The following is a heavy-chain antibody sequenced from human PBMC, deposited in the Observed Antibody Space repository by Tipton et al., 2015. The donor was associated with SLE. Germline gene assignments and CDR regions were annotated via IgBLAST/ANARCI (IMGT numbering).Heavy chain of an antibody. J-gene: IGHJ4*02. CDR2: ISYDGSNK. CDR1: GFTFSSYA. V-gene: IGHV3-30-3*01. Sequence: RSLRLSCAASGFTFSSYAMHWVRQAPGKGLEWVAVISYDGSNKYYADSVKGRFTISRDNSKNTLYLQMNSLRAEDTAVYYCASLPSDPWYNWNDGGAVDYWGQGTLVTVSS. D-gene: IGHD1-1*01. CDR3: ASLPSDPWYNWNDGGAVDY.